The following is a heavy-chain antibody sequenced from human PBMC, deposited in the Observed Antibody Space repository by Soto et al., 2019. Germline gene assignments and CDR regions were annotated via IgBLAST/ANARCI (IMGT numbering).Heavy chain of an antibody. V-gene: IGHV3-11*01. J-gene: IGHJ6*02. CDR1: GFTFSDYY. CDR2: ISTSGSTI. D-gene: IGHD2-15*01. CDR3: ASLYGGRWYLYYHYGMDV. Sequence: QVQLVESGGGLVKPGGSLRLSCAASGFTFSDYYMSWIRQAPGKGLEWVSFISTSGSTIYNADSVKGRFTISRDNAKNSLYMQMNSLRAEDTVVYYCASLYGGRWYLYYHYGMDVLGPGTTVTVSS.